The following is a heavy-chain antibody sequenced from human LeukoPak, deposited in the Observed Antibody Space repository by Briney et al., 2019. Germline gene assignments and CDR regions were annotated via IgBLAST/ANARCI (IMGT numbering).Heavy chain of an antibody. J-gene: IGHJ6*03. Sequence: GGSLRLSCAASGFTFSSYAMSWVRQAPGKGLEWVAFIRYDGSNKYYADSVKGRFTISRDNSKNTLYLQMNSLRAEDTAVYYCARVLTDSSGYYYDFSYYYYMDVWGKGTTVTISS. CDR3: ARVLTDSSGYYYDFSYYYYMDV. CDR2: IRYDGSNK. V-gene: IGHV3-30*02. CDR1: GFTFSSYA. D-gene: IGHD3-22*01.